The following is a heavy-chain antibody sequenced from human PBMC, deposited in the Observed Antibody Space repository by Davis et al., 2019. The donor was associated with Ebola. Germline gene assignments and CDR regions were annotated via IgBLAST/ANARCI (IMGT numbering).Heavy chain of an antibody. J-gene: IGHJ4*02. CDR2: INAGNGNT. V-gene: IGHV1-3*01. CDR3: ARDRDTAWGDFFDY. CDR1: GYTFTSYA. D-gene: IGHD5-18*01. Sequence: ASVKVSCKASGYTFTSYAMHWVRQAPGQRLEWMGWINAGNGNTKYSQKFQGRVTITRDTSASTAYMELSSLRSEDTAVYYCARDRDTAWGDFFDYWGQGTLVTVSS.